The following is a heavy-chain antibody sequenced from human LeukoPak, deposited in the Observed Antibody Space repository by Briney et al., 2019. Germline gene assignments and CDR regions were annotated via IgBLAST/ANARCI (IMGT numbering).Heavy chain of an antibody. CDR1: GYTFTSYD. V-gene: IGHV1-8*01. J-gene: IGHJ4*02. D-gene: IGHD6-6*01. Sequence: ASVKVSCKASGYTFTSYDINWVRQATGQGLEWMGWMNPNSGNTGYAQKFQGRVTMTRDTSTSTVYMELSSLRSEDTAVYYCARALSLVSFDYWGQGTLVTVSS. CDR2: MNPNSGNT. CDR3: ARALSLVSFDY.